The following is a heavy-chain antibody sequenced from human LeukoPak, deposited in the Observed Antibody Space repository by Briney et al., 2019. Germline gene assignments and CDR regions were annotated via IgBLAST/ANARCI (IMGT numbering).Heavy chain of an antibody. CDR3: ASGRQLGY. Sequence: GGSLRLSCAASGFTFSNYWMSWVRQAPAKGLEWVANIKEDGSEKYYVDSVKGRFTISRDNARNSLYLQMNSLRAEDTAMYYCASGRQLGYWGQGTLVTVSS. CDR1: GFTFSNYW. D-gene: IGHD6-13*01. CDR2: IKEDGSEK. J-gene: IGHJ4*02. V-gene: IGHV3-7*01.